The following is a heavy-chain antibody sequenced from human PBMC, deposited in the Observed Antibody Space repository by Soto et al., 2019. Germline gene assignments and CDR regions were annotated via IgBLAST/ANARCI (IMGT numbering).Heavy chain of an antibody. CDR3: ARSNFDWLLLEHDD. CDR1: GYTFTSYG. V-gene: IGHV1-18*04. CDR2: ISAYNGNT. D-gene: IGHD3-9*01. Sequence: ASVKVSCKASGYTFTSYGISWVRQAPGQGLEWMGWISAYNGNTDYAQKLQGRVTMTTDTSTSTAYMELRSLRSDDTAVYYCARSNFDWLLLEHDDWGQGTRVTVSS. J-gene: IGHJ4*02.